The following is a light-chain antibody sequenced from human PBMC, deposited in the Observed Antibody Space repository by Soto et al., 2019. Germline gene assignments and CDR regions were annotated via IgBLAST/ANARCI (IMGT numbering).Light chain of an antibody. Sequence: DIVLMQSPDTLSLSPGERASLSCRASQSINNVYLGWYQQKRGQAPRLLIYGASSRATGIPDRFSGSGSGTDFTLTISRLEPEDFAVYYCRLYGSSPPMYTFGQGTKLEIK. CDR1: QSINNVY. CDR3: RLYGSSPPMYT. J-gene: IGKJ2*01. V-gene: IGKV3-20*01. CDR2: GAS.